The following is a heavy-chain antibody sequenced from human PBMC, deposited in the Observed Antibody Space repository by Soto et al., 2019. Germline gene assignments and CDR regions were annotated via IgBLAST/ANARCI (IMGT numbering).Heavy chain of an antibody. CDR1: GFTFSSYS. CDR2: ISSSSSYI. D-gene: IGHD4-17*01. V-gene: IGHV3-21*01. Sequence: GGSLRLSCAASGFTFSSYSMNWVRQAPVKGLEWVSSISSSSSYIYYADSVKGRFTISRDNAKNSLYLQMNSLRAEDTAVYYCASERAYGDYVATYFQHWGQGTLVTVSS. CDR3: ASERAYGDYVATYFQH. J-gene: IGHJ1*01.